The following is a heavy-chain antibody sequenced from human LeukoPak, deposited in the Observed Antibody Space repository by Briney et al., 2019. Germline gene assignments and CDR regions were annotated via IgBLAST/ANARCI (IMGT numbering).Heavy chain of an antibody. Sequence: GGSLRLSCAASGFTFSSYSMNWVRQAPGKGLEWVSSISSSSSTIYYADSVKGRFTISRDNAKNSLNLQMNSLRDEDTAIYYCARDGYCSGGSCYSNVDYWGQGILVTVSS. CDR1: GFTFSSYS. V-gene: IGHV3-48*02. CDR3: ARDGYCSGGSCYSNVDY. CDR2: ISSSSSTI. D-gene: IGHD2-15*01. J-gene: IGHJ4*02.